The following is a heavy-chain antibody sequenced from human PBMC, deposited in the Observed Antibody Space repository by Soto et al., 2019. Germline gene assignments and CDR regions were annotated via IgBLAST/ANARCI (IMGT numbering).Heavy chain of an antibody. Sequence: QITLKESGPTLVKPTQTLTLTCPVSGFSLSTSGVGVAWIRQPPGKALQWLGIIYWDDDKRYSPSLRSRLTSTKDSSNNQVVLSMANMQSVDTATYFCAHFAYYGSASLDNWGQGTLVSVSS. CDR2: IYWDDDK. CDR3: AHFAYYGSASLDN. V-gene: IGHV2-5*02. D-gene: IGHD3-10*01. J-gene: IGHJ4*02. CDR1: GFSLSTSGVG.